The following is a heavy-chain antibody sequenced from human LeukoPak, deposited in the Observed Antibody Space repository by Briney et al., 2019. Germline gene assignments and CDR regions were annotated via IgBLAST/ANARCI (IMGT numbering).Heavy chain of an antibody. Sequence: PGGSLRLSCAASGFAFSSYGMHWVRQAPGKGLEWVAFIRYDGSNKYYADSVKGRFTISRDNSKNTLYLQMNSLRAEDTAVYYCTKDKRPYSSSGGYYMDVWGKGTTVTVSS. CDR1: GFAFSSYG. CDR3: TKDKRPYSSSGGYYMDV. V-gene: IGHV3-30*02. J-gene: IGHJ6*03. CDR2: IRYDGSNK. D-gene: IGHD6-6*01.